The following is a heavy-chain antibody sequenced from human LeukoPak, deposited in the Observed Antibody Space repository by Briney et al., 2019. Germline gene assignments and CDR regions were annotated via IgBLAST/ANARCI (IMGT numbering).Heavy chain of an antibody. CDR3: AKTSGYDYWSWFDP. V-gene: IGHV3-30*02. CDR2: IQYDGGNK. J-gene: IGHJ5*02. CDR1: GFTFTNYG. D-gene: IGHD5-12*01. Sequence: GGSLRLSCTASGFTFTNYGIHWVRQAPGKGLEWVAFIQYDGGNKYYADSVKGRFTISRDNSKNTLYLQMNSLRAEDTAVYYCAKTSGYDYWSWFDPWGQGTLVTVSS.